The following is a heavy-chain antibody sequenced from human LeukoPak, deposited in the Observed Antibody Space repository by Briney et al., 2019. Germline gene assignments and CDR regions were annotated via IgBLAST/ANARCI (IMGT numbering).Heavy chain of an antibody. CDR2: IYHSGST. J-gene: IGHJ3*02. CDR1: GGSISSSSYY. Sequence: SETLSLTCTVSGGSISSSSYYWGWIRQPPGKGLEWIGSIYHSGSTYYNPSLKSRVTISVDRSKNQFSLKLSSVTAADTAVYYCARTLGYCSGGSCYSTDAFDIWGQGTMVTVSS. CDR3: ARTLGYCSGGSCYSTDAFDI. D-gene: IGHD2-15*01. V-gene: IGHV4-39*07.